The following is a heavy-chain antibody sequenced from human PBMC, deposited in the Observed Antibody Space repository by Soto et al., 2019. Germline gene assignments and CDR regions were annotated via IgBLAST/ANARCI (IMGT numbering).Heavy chain of an antibody. J-gene: IGHJ6*02. V-gene: IGHV4-39*01. D-gene: IGHD3-10*01. CDR2: IYYSGST. CDR3: ARREVRVVSGMDV. CDR1: GGSISSSSYY. Sequence: ETLSLTCTVSGGSISSSSYYWGWIRQPPGKGLEWIGSIYYSGSTYYNPSLKSRVTISVDTSKNQFSLKLSSVTAADTAVYYCARREVRVVSGMDVCGEGTTV.